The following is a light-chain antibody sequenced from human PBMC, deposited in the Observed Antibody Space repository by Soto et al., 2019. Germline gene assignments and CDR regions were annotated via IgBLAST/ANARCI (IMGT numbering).Light chain of an antibody. CDR1: QSISSW. Sequence: DIQMTQFPSTLSASVGDRVTITCRASQSISSWLAWFQQKPGKAPKVLIYRASNLESGVPSRFSGSGSETEFTLTISSLQSDDFATYYCQHYYGYSWTFGQGTKV. V-gene: IGKV1-5*03. CDR2: RAS. CDR3: QHYYGYSWT. J-gene: IGKJ1*01.